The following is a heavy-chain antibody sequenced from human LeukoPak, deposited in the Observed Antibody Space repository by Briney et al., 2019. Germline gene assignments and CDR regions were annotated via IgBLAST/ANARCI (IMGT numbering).Heavy chain of an antibody. V-gene: IGHV4-4*02. CDR2: IYHSGST. CDR1: GGSISSSNW. Sequence: TSGTLSLTCAVSGGSISSSNWWSWVRQPPGKGLEWIGEIYHSGSTNYNPSLKSRVTISVDKSKNQFSLKLSSVTAADTAVYYCARESQATYYYDSSGYYVYWGQGTLVTASS. D-gene: IGHD3-22*01. CDR3: ARESQATYYYDSSGYYVY. J-gene: IGHJ4*02.